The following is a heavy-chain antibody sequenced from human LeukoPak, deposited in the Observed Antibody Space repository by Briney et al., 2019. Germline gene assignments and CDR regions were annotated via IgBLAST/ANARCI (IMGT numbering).Heavy chain of an antibody. CDR3: ARGLWFGLAAFDY. CDR1: GGSISSGNHF. V-gene: IGHV4-39*07. D-gene: IGHD3-10*01. CDR2: IYYSGST. J-gene: IGHJ4*02. Sequence: PSETLSLTCTVSGGSISSGNHFWSWIRQPPGKGLEWIGSIYYSGSTYYNPSLKSRVTISVDTSKNQFSLKLSSVTAADTAVYYCARGLWFGLAAFDYWGQGTLVTVSS.